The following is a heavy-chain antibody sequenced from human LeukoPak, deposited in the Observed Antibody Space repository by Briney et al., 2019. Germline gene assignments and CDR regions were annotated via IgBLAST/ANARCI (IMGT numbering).Heavy chain of an antibody. V-gene: IGHV4-39*07. CDR1: GGSISSSSYY. D-gene: IGHD6-25*01. CDR2: IYYSGST. Sequence: PSETLSLTCTVSGGSISSSSYYWGWIRQPPGKGLEWIGSIYYSGSTYYNPSLKSRVTISVDTSKNQFSLKLSSVTAADTAVYYCASLEAARTPNFDYWGQGTLVTVSS. CDR3: ASLEAARTPNFDY. J-gene: IGHJ4*02.